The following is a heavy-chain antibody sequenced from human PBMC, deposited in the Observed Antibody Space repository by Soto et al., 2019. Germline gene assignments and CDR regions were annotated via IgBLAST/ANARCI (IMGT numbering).Heavy chain of an antibody. CDR2: INPSGGST. V-gene: IGHV1-46*01. J-gene: IGHJ4*02. CDR1: GYTFISYY. Sequence: GASVKVSCKASGYTFISYYIHWVRQAPGQGLEWMGIINPSGGSTTSAQKFQGRVTMTRNTSISTAYMELSSLRSEDTAVYYCARVGPGIAAAEVLRYWGQGTLVTVSS. D-gene: IGHD6-13*01. CDR3: ARVGPGIAAAEVLRY.